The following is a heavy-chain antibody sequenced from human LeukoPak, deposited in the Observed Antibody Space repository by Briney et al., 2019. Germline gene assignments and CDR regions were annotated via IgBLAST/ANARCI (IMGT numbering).Heavy chain of an antibody. J-gene: IGHJ4*02. Sequence: GESLKISCKGSGYSFTSYWIGWVRQMPGKGLEWMVIIYPGDSDTRYSPSFQGQVTISADKSISTAYLKWSSLKASDTAMYYCARRRYYYDSSGYYYDLFDYWGQGTLVTVSS. V-gene: IGHV5-51*01. CDR1: GYSFTSYW. D-gene: IGHD3-22*01. CDR3: ARRRYYYDSSGYYYDLFDY. CDR2: IYPGDSDT.